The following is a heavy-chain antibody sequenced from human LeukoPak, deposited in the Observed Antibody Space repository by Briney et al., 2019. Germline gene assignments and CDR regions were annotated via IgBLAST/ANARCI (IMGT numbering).Heavy chain of an antibody. Sequence: GGSLRLSCAASGFSFSNYAMSWVRQAPGKGLEWVSSISVRGDATNYADLVKGRFTISRDSSKSTLYLQMNGLRAEDTAVYYCAKNGDDYDHTGYSVGYWGQGTLVTVSS. J-gene: IGHJ4*02. D-gene: IGHD3-22*01. CDR1: GFSFSNYA. V-gene: IGHV3-23*01. CDR3: AKNGDDYDHTGYSVGY. CDR2: ISVRGDAT.